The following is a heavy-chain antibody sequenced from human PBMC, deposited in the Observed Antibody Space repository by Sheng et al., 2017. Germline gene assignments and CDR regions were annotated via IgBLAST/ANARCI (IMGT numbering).Heavy chain of an antibody. J-gene: IGHJ6*02. Sequence: QVQLVESGGGVVQPGRSLRLSCAASGFSFSSYAIHWVRQAPGKGLEWVAVISYDGTSKYYTDSVKGRFTISRDNSKNTLYLQMNSLRPEDTAVYYCARDTTMGEGFYYGMDAWGQGTTVTVSS. CDR1: GFSFSSYA. CDR2: ISYDGTSK. V-gene: IGHV3-30*04. CDR3: ARDTTMGEGFYYGMDA. D-gene: IGHD2-2*01.